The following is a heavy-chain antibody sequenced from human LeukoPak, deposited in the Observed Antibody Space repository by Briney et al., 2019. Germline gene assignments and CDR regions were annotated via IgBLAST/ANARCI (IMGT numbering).Heavy chain of an antibody. CDR3: TRLYYYGSGSYYTNYYYGMDV. CDR1: GFTFSGSA. D-gene: IGHD3-10*01. Sequence: PGGSLKLSCAASGFTFSGSAMHWVRQASGKGLEWVGRIRSKANSDATAYAASVKGRFTISRDDSKNTAYLQMNSLKTEDTAVYYCTRLYYYGSGSYYTNYYYGMDVWGKGTTVTVSS. V-gene: IGHV3-73*01. J-gene: IGHJ6*04. CDR2: IRSKANSDAT.